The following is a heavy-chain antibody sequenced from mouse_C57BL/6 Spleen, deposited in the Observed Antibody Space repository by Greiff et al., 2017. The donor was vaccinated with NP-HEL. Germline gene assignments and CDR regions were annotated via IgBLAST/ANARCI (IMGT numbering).Heavy chain of an antibody. D-gene: IGHD2-3*01. CDR3: ARHGTDGYLDY. Sequence: EVHLVESGGGLVQPGGSLKLSCAASGFTFSDYYMYWVRQTPEKRLEWVAYISNGGGSTYYPDTVKGRFTISRDNAKNTLYLQMSRLKSEDTAMYYCARHGTDGYLDYWGQGTTLTVSS. CDR1: GFTFSDYY. J-gene: IGHJ2*01. V-gene: IGHV5-12*01. CDR2: ISNGGGST.